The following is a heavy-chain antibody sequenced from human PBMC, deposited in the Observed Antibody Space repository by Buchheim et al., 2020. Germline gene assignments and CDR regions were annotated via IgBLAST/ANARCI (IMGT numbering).Heavy chain of an antibody. CDR2: LFNDGRTK. D-gene: IGHD2-15*01. V-gene: IGHV3-33*01. CDR1: GFIFRASG. CDR3: AREIGDCSGGRCHSDYLDY. J-gene: IGHJ4*02. Sequence: QMQLVESGGGVVQPGGSLRLSCAASGFIFRASGMHWVRQAPGKGLEWVAILFNDGRTKYYADSVEGRFTIFRDTSKNTLYLKLGSLTEEDTAIYYCAREIGDCSGGRCHSDYLDYWGQGAL.